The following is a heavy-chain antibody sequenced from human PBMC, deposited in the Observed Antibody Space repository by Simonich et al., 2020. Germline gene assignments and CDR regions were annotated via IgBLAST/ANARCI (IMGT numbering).Heavy chain of an antibody. V-gene: IGHV3-7*01. CDR1: GFTFSSYW. D-gene: IGHD3-10*01. Sequence: EVQLVESGGGLVQPGGSLRLSCAASGFTFSSYWRGWFRQAHGRGREWVTKIKQDGSEKDDVESGKGRFTISRDNAKNSLYLQMNSLRAEDRAVYYRARDREVYGSGSYYNYWGQGTLVTVSS. CDR3: ARDREVYGSGSYYNY. J-gene: IGHJ4*02. CDR2: IKQDGSEK.